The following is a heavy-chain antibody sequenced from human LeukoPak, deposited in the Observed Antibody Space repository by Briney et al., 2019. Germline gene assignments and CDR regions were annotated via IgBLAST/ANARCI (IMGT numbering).Heavy chain of an antibody. J-gene: IGHJ4*02. CDR2: ISRSDNTI. CDR3: ARRRDYFDY. CDR1: GFTFSDYY. V-gene: IGHV3-11*01. Sequence: GGSLRLSCAGSGFTFSDYYMSWIRQAPGKGLEWVSYISRSDNTIYYADSVKGRFTVSRDNAKNSLYLQMNSLRAEDTAVYYCARRRDYFDYWGQGTVVTVSS.